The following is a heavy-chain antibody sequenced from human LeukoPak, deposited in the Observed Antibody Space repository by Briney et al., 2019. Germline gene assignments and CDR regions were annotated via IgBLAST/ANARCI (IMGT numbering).Heavy chain of an antibody. CDR2: ISRNSTYI. V-gene: IGHV3-21*01. CDR1: GFTFSDYI. CDR3: ARDEGYYFDS. Sequence: PGGSLRLSCAASGFTFSDYIMNWARQAPGKGLEWVASISRNSTYIHYADSVKGRFTISRDNARNSLFLQMNSLRAEDTAIYYCARDEGYYFDSWGQGTQVTVSS. J-gene: IGHJ4*02.